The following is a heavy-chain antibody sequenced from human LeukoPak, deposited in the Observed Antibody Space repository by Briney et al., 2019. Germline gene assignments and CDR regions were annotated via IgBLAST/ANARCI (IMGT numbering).Heavy chain of an antibody. J-gene: IGHJ5*02. CDR2: ISGSGTST. CDR3: ANCPSGSYSWFDP. V-gene: IGHV3-23*01. D-gene: IGHD1-26*01. CDR1: GVTFSSYS. Sequence: GGSLRLSCAASGVTFSSYSMNWVRQAPGKGLELVSSISGSGTSTSSADSVKGRFTISRDNSKNTLYLQMNSLRPEDAAVYYCANCPSGSYSWFDPWGQGTLVTVSS.